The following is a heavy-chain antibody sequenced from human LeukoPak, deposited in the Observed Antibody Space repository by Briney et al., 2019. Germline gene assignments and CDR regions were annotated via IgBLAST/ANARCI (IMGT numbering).Heavy chain of an antibody. CDR2: ISYSVST. CDR3: ASTARWLFFDS. Sequence: PSETLSLTCTVSGGSINTFYWSWFRQSPGKELEWIGFISYSVSTNYDPSLKSRVTILLDTPKNQVSLKLSSVTAADTAVYYCASTARWLFFDSWGPGILVTVSS. J-gene: IGHJ4*02. D-gene: IGHD3-22*01. V-gene: IGHV4-59*01. CDR1: GGSINTFY.